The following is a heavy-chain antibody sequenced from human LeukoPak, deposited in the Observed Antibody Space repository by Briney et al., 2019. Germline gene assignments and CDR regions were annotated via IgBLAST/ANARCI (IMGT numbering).Heavy chain of an antibody. J-gene: IGHJ4*02. CDR3: ARLDSSGWYTFDY. CDR1: GYTFTXYG. Sequence: VXVSCKASGYTFTXYGISWVRQAPGQGLEWMGWISAYNGNTNYTQKLQGRVTMTTDTSTSTAYMELRSLRSDDTAVYYCARLDSSGWYTFDYWGQGTLVTVSS. D-gene: IGHD6-19*01. CDR2: ISAYNGNT. V-gene: IGHV1-18*01.